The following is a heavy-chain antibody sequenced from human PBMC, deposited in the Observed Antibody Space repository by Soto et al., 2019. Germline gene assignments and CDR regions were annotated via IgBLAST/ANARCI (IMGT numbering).Heavy chain of an antibody. Sequence: ASVKVSCKASGYTFTSYAMHWVRQAPGQRLERMEWINAGNGNTKYSQKFQGRVTITRDTSASTAYKELSSLRSADTAVYYGGREGRQRYYDILTGPHYYYGMDVWGQGTTVTVSS. CDR2: INAGNGNT. V-gene: IGHV1-3*01. D-gene: IGHD3-9*01. J-gene: IGHJ6*02. CDR1: GYTFTSYA. CDR3: GREGRQRYYDILTGPHYYYGMDV.